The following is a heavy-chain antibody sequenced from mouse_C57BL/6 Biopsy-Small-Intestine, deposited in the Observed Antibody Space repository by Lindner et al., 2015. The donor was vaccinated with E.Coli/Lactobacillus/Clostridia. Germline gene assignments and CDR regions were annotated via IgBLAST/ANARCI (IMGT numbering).Heavy chain of an antibody. CDR3: ARSDDGSFAY. V-gene: IGHV1-42*01. D-gene: IGHD2-3*01. CDR1: GYSFTGDY. CDR2: INPSTGGS. Sequence: VQLQESGPELVKPGASVKISCKASGYSFTGDYMNWVEQSPEKSLELVGEINPSTGGSTYNQKFKAKATLTVDKSSSTAYMQLKSLTSEDSAVYYCARSDDGSFAYWGQGTLVTVSA. J-gene: IGHJ3*01.